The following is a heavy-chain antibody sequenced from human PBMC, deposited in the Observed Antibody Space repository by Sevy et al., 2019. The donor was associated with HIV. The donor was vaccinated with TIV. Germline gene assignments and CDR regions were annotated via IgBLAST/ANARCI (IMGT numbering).Heavy chain of an antibody. V-gene: IGHV3-30*18. J-gene: IGHJ4*02. CDR2: ISYDGSNK. CDR1: GFTFSSYG. Sequence: GGSLRLSCAASGFTFSSYGMHWVRQAPGKGLEWVAVISYDGSNKYYADSVKGRFTISRDNSKNTLYLQMNSLRAEDTAGYYCAKEFEGYSSGWYGSFDYWGQGTLVTVSS. D-gene: IGHD6-19*01. CDR3: AKEFEGYSSGWYGSFDY.